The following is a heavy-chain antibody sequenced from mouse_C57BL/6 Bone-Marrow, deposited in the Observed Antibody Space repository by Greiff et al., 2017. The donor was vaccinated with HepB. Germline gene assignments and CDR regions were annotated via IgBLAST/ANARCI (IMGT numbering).Heavy chain of an antibody. CDR3: TTLFFSSPYYFDY. J-gene: IGHJ2*01. Sequence: VQLQQSGAELVRPGASVKLSCTASGFNIKDDYLHWVKQRPEQGLAWIGWIGPENGDTEYASKFHVKATITADTSSNTAYLQLSSLTSEDTAVYYCTTLFFSSPYYFDYWGQGTTLTVSS. V-gene: IGHV14-4*01. CDR1: GFNIKDDY. D-gene: IGHD1-3*01. CDR2: IGPENGDT.